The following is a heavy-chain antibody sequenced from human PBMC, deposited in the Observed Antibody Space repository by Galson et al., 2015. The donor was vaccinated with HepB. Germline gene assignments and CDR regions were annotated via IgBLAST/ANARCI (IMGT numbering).Heavy chain of an antibody. CDR2: ISYDGSNK. CDR3: ARGGVYYDSSGYHD. J-gene: IGHJ4*02. Sequence: SLRLSCAASGFTFSSYAMHWVRQAPGKGLEWVAVISYDGSNKYYADSVKGRFTISRDNSKNTLYLQMNSLRAEDTAVYYCARGGVYYDSSGYHDWGQGTLVTVSS. V-gene: IGHV3-30-3*01. D-gene: IGHD3-22*01. CDR1: GFTFSSYA.